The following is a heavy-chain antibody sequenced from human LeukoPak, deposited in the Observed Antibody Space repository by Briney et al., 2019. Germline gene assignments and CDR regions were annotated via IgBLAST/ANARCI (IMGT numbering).Heavy chain of an antibody. CDR2: INPNSGGT. D-gene: IGHD4-17*01. CDR1: GYTFTGYY. Sequence: ASVKVSCKASGYTFTGYYMHWARQAPGQGLEWMGWINPNSGGTNYAQKFQGWVTMTRDTSISTAYMELSRLRSDDTAVYYCARAGEDYGDYLDYWGQGTLVTVSS. CDR3: ARAGEDYGDYLDY. J-gene: IGHJ4*02. V-gene: IGHV1-2*04.